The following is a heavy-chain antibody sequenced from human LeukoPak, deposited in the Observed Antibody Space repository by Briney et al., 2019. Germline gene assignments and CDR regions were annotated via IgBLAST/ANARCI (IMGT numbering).Heavy chain of an antibody. CDR2: IYDSGST. J-gene: IGHJ4*02. Sequence: SETLSLTCTVSGGSVSSGSYYWSWIRQPPGKGLGWIGYIYDSGSTSYNPSLKSRVTISVDTSKNQFSLKLSSVTAADTAVYYCARDPSGYFNYWGQGTLVTVSS. CDR1: GGSVSSGSYY. V-gene: IGHV4-61*01. D-gene: IGHD3-22*01. CDR3: ARDPSGYFNY.